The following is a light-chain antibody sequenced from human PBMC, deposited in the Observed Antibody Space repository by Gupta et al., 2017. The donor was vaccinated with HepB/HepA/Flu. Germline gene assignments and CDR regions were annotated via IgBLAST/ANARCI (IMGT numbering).Light chain of an antibody. CDR3: MQTVQTPLT. Sequence: DIVMTQSPLSLPVTPGEPASISCRSSQSLLHSNGYNYLDWYLQKPGQSPQLLIYLGSNRASGVPDRFSGSGSGTDFTLKISRVEADDVGVYYCMQTVQTPLTFGGGTKVEIK. CDR1: QSLLHSNGYNY. CDR2: LGS. V-gene: IGKV2-28*01. J-gene: IGKJ4*01.